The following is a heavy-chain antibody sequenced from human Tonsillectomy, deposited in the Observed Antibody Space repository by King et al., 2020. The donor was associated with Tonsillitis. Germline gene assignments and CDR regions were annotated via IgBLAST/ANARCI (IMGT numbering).Heavy chain of an antibody. CDR1: GGTFSNYA. J-gene: IGHJ4*02. CDR3: ARVRSYGEEDYFDY. Sequence: VQLVQSGAEVKKPGSSVKVSCKASGGTFSNYAISWVRQAPGQGLEWMGRIIPILGITKYAQKFQDRITITADKSTSTVFMELSSLRSEDTALYYCARVRSYGEEDYFDYWGQGTLVTVSS. D-gene: IGHD4-17*01. CDR2: IIPILGIT. V-gene: IGHV1-69*09.